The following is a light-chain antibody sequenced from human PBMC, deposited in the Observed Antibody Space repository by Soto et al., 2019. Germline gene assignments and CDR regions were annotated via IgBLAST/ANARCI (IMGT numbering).Light chain of an antibody. J-gene: IGKJ5*01. CDR2: DAS. Sequence: EIVLTQSPGTLALSAGERATLSCRASQSVTSSYLAWYQQKPGQAPRLLIYDASNRATGIPARFSGSGSGTDFTLTISSLEPEDFAVYYCQQRSNWPPTFGQGTRLEI. CDR1: QSVTSSY. V-gene: IGKV3-11*01. CDR3: QQRSNWPPT.